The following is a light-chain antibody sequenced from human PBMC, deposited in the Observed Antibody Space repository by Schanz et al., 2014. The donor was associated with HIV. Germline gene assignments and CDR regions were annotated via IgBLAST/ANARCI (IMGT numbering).Light chain of an antibody. CDR2: GAS. CDR1: QSVSSSY. Sequence: EVVLTQSPATLSLSPGERATLSCRASQSVSSSYLAWYQQKPGQAPRLLIYGASSRATGIPDRFSGSGSGTDFNLTISSLEPEDFAVYYCQQRTSWPLTFGGGTRVEIK. CDR3: QQRTSWPLT. J-gene: IGKJ4*01. V-gene: IGKV3D-20*02.